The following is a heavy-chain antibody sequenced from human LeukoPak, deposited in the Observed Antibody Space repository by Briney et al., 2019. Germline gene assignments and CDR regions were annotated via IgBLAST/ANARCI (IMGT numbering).Heavy chain of an antibody. J-gene: IGHJ4*02. CDR2: IIPIFGTA. Sequence: SVKVSCKASGYTFTGYYMHWVRQAPGQGLEWMGGIIPIFGTANYAQKFQGRVTITADTSTSTAYVELSSRRSEDTAVYYCARSSVVTAMVHLAYWGQGTLVTVSS. CDR1: GYTFTGYY. V-gene: IGHV1-69*06. CDR3: ARSSVVTAMVHLAY. D-gene: IGHD2-21*02.